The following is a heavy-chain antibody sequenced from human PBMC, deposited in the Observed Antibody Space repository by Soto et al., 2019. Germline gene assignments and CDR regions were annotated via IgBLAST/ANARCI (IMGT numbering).Heavy chain of an antibody. V-gene: IGHV3-33*03. CDR3: ATDTIKYSSSSVAF. Sequence: QVQLVESGGGVVQPGRSLRLSCGASGFTFSMFGMHWVRQAPGKGLQWVAFTWYDGTKEFYADSVKGRFTISRDNSNNTVFPQMNSMRAEETAVYYCATDTIKYSSSSVAFWGQGTLFTVSS. J-gene: IGHJ4*02. CDR1: GFTFSMFG. D-gene: IGHD6-6*01. CDR2: TWYDGTKE.